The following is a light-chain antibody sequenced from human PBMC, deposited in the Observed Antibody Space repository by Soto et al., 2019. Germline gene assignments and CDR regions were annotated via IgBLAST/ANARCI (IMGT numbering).Light chain of an antibody. CDR1: QSVYTNY. CDR2: GAS. Sequence: EIVLTQSPGTLSLSPGERATLSCRASQSVYTNYLAWYQQKPGQAPRLLIYGASRRATGIPDRFSGSGSETDLTLTISRLEPEDFAVYYCQIFGSSPPVYTFGQGTKLEIK. CDR3: QIFGSSPPVYT. V-gene: IGKV3-20*01. J-gene: IGKJ2*01.